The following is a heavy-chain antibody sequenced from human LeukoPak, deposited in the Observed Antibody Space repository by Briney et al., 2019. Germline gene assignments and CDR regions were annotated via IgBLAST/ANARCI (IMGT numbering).Heavy chain of an antibody. CDR2: IYYSGTT. V-gene: IGHV4-39*07. CDR1: GGSISSTSHY. Sequence: SETLSLTCTVSGGSISSTSHYWGWIRQPPGKGLEWIGNIYYSGTTYYNPSLKSRVSISVDTSKNWFSLNVNSMAAADTGVYYCTRSFPGIVGAADFWGQGTLVTVSS. J-gene: IGHJ4*02. D-gene: IGHD1-26*01. CDR3: TRSFPGIVGAADF.